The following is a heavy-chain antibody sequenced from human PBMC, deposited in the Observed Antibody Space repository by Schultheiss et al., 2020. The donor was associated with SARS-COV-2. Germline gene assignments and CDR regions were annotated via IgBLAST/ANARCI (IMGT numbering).Heavy chain of an antibody. J-gene: IGHJ4*02. V-gene: IGHV3-33*08. CDR3: ASGVYSSGWLLDY. Sequence: GGSLRLSCAASGFTFSSYAMHWVRQAPGKGLEWVAVIWYDGSNKYYADSVKGRFTVSRDNSKNTLYLQINSLSAEDTAVYYCASGVYSSGWLLDYWGQGTLVTVSS. CDR2: IWYDGSNK. CDR1: GFTFSSYA. D-gene: IGHD6-19*01.